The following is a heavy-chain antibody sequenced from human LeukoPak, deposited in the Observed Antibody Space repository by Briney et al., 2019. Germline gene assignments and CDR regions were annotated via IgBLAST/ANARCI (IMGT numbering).Heavy chain of an antibody. Sequence: ASVKVSCKASGGTFSSYAISWGRQAPGQGLEWMGGIIPIFGTANYAQKFQGRVTITADESTSTAYMELSSLRSEDTAVYYCARAGEMATIFDYWGQGTLVTVSS. CDR3: ARAGEMATIFDY. CDR2: IIPIFGTA. V-gene: IGHV1-69*13. D-gene: IGHD5-24*01. J-gene: IGHJ4*02. CDR1: GGTFSSYA.